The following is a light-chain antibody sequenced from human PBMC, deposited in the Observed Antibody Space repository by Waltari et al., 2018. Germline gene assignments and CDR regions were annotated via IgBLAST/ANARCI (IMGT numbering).Light chain of an antibody. CDR3: QTGGHGTWV. CDR1: SGHXXXX. Sequence: QLVLTQSPSASASLGASVKLTCTLSSGHXXXXXXXXXKWAWKGPRYLMKVTTDGSHSKGDKIPGRFSGSSSGAERYLTISNLQSEDEADYYCQTGGHGTWVFGGGTKLTVL. J-gene: IGLJ3*02. V-gene: IGLV4-69*01. CDR2: VTTDGSH.